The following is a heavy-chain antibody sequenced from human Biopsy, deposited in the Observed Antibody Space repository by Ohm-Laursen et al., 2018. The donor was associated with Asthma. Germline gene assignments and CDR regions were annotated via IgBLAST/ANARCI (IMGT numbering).Heavy chain of an antibody. J-gene: IGHJ4*02. D-gene: IGHD5-12*01. CDR1: GFMFRSFG. CDR2: ISYDGNHK. V-gene: IGHV3-30*18. CDR3: AKRRGYSGHDNDY. Sequence: SLRLSCAASGFMFRSFGTHWVRQAPGKGLEWVAVISYDGNHKFYEDSVKGRFTISRDNSKNTLYLQMNSLRTEDAAVYYCAKRRGYSGHDNDYWGQGTLVIVSS.